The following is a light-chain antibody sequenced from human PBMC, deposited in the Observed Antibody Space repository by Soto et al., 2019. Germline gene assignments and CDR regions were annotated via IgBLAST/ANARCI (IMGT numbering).Light chain of an antibody. Sequence: EIVMTQSPATLSVSPGERATLSCRASQSVSSNLAWYQQKPGQAPRLLIYGASTRATGIPARFSGSGSGTEFTLTISSLQSEDFAVYYCKQYNIGRPFGHGTKVEIK. J-gene: IGKJ1*01. CDR2: GAS. CDR3: KQYNIGRP. CDR1: QSVSSN. V-gene: IGKV3-15*01.